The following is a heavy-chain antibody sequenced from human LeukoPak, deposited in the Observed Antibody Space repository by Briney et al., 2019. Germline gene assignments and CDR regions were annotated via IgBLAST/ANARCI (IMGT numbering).Heavy chain of an antibody. J-gene: IGHJ4*02. CDR2: ISWDGGST. Sequence: GGSLRLSCAASGFTFSSYAMHWVRQAPGKGLEWVSLISWDGGSTYYADSVKGRFTISRDNSKNSLYLQMNSLRPEDMALYYCVKSGSYSSPYYFDYWGQGTLVTVSS. CDR1: GFTFSSYA. CDR3: VKSGSYSSPYYFDY. V-gene: IGHV3-43D*03. D-gene: IGHD3-10*01.